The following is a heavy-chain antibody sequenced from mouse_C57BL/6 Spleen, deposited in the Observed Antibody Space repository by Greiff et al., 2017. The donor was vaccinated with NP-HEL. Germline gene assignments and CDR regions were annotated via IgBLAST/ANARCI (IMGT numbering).Heavy chain of an antibody. V-gene: IGHV1-82*01. CDR3: ARDTTVVARAMDY. CDR2: IYPGDGDT. D-gene: IGHD1-1*01. CDR1: GYAFSSSW. J-gene: IGHJ4*01. Sequence: VKLMESGPELVKPGASVKISCKASGYAFSSSWMNWVKQRPGKGIEWIGRIYPGDGDTNYNGKFKGKATLTADKSSSTAYMQLSSLTSEDTAVYFCARDTTVVARAMDYWGQGTSVTVSS.